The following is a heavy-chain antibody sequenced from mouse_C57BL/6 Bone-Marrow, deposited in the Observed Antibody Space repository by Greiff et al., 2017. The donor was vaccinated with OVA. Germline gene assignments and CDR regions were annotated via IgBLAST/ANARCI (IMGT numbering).Heavy chain of an antibody. CDR2: IDPENGDT. CDR1: GFNIKDDY. V-gene: IGHV14-4*01. CDR3: TTINWFAY. Sequence: EVQLVESGAELVRPGASVKLSCTASGFNIKDDYMHWVKQRPEQGLEWIGWIDPENGDTEYASKFQGKATITADTSSNTAYLQLSSLTSEDTAVYYCTTINWFAYWGQGTLVTVSA. J-gene: IGHJ3*01. D-gene: IGHD2-4*01.